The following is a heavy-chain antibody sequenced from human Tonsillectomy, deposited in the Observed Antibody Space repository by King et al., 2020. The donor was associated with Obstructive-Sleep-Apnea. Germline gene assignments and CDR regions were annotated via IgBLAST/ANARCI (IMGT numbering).Heavy chain of an antibody. V-gene: IGHV5-51*01. J-gene: IGHJ6*02. Sequence: VQLVQSGAEVKKPGESLKISCKGSGYSFTSYWIGWVRQMPGKGLEWMGIIHPGDSDTRYSPSFQGQVTNSADKSLSTAYLPWSSLKASDTAMYYCARANGVSYYGMDVWGQGTTVTVSS. CDR3: ARANGVSYYGMDV. D-gene: IGHD2-8*01. CDR2: IHPGDSDT. CDR1: GYSFTSYW.